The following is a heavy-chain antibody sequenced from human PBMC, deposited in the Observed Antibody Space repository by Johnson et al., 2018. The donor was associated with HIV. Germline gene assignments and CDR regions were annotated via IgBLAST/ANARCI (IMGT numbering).Heavy chain of an antibody. V-gene: IGHV3-23*04. Sequence: VQLVESGGGVVQPGGSLRLSCAASGFTFSSYWMYWVRQAPGKGLVWVSAISGSCGSTYYADSVKGRFTISRDNSKNTLYLQMNSLRAEDTAVYYCAHGVVVAATRAFDIWGQGTMVTVSS. D-gene: IGHD2-15*01. CDR2: ISGSCGST. CDR3: AHGVVVAATRAFDI. CDR1: GFTFSSYW. J-gene: IGHJ3*02.